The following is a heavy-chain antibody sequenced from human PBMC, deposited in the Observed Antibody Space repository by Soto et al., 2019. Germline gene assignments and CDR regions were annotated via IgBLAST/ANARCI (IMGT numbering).Heavy chain of an antibody. D-gene: IGHD3-10*01. CDR1: GGSFSGYY. Sequence: SETLSLTCAVYGGSFSGYYWSWIRQPPGKGLEWIGEINHSGSTNYNPSLKSRVTISVDTSKNQFSLKLSSVTAADTAVYYCARGIWVSGSYYFDYWGQGTLVTVSS. J-gene: IGHJ4*02. CDR3: ARGIWVSGSYYFDY. CDR2: INHSGST. V-gene: IGHV4-34*01.